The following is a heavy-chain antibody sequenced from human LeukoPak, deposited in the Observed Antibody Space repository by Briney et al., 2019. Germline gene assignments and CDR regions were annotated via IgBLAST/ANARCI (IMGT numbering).Heavy chain of an antibody. Sequence: SETLSLTCTVSGGSISSYYWSWIRQPPGKGLEWIGYIYYSGSTNYNPSLKSRVTISVDTSKNQFSLNLRSVTAADAAVYYCAKKGKLGDAFDIWGQGTMVTVSS. D-gene: IGHD3-16*01. J-gene: IGHJ3*02. CDR2: IYYSGST. V-gene: IGHV4-59*08. CDR3: AKKGKLGDAFDI. CDR1: GGSISSYY.